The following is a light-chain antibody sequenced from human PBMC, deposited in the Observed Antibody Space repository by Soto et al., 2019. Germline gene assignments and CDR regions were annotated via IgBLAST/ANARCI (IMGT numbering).Light chain of an antibody. CDR3: GSYAVSSSLL. V-gene: IGLV2-23*01. Sequence: QSALTQPASVSGSPGQSISISCGGGRTEIGTYNPVSWYQQHPGKAPKLIIYEGNKRPSGVSNRFSGSRSGNTASLTISGLQAEDEADYYCGSYAVSSSLLFGGGTKLTVL. J-gene: IGLJ3*02. CDR1: RTEIGTYNP. CDR2: EGN.